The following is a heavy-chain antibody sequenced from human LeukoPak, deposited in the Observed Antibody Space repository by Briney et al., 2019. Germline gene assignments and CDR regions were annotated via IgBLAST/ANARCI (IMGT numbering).Heavy chain of an antibody. CDR2: ISSSSSYI. D-gene: IGHD3-16*01. CDR1: GFTFSSYG. J-gene: IGHJ6*03. Sequence: GGSLRLSCAASGFTFSSYGMSWVRLAPGKGLKWVSSISSSSSYIYYADSVKGRFTISRDNAKNSLYLQMNSLRAEDTAVYYCARELGLYYYYYIDVWGKGTTVTVSS. V-gene: IGHV3-21*01. CDR3: ARELGLYYYYYIDV.